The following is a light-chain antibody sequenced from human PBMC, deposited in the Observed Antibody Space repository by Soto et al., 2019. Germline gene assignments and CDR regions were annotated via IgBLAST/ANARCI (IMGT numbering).Light chain of an antibody. Sequence: EIVMTQSPANLSVSPGERATLSCRASQSVSSNLAWYQQKPGQAPRLLIYGASTRATGIPARFSGSGSGTEFTLTISSLQSEDFAVYYCQQYNSWLGTFGQGTKVEIK. CDR3: QQYNSWLGT. CDR2: GAS. V-gene: IGKV3-15*01. J-gene: IGKJ1*01. CDR1: QSVSSN.